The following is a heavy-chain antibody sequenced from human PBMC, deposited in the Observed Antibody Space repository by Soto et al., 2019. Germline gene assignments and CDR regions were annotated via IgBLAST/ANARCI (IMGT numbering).Heavy chain of an antibody. V-gene: IGHV1-18*01. CDR2: ISAYNGNT. CDR3: ARDIGYCRGGRCYPWFDP. Sequence: ASVKVSCKASGYTFTSYGISWVRQAPGQGLEWMGWISAYNGNTNYAQKLQGRVTMTTDTSTSTAYMELRSLRSDDTAVYYCARDIGYCRGGRCYPWFDPCGQGTLVTVSS. CDR1: GYTFTSYG. J-gene: IGHJ5*02. D-gene: IGHD2-15*01.